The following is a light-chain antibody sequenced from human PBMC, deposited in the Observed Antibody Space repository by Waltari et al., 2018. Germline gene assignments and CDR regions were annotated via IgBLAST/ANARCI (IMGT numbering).Light chain of an antibody. V-gene: IGLV2-14*01. CDR2: VVS. CDR3: SSYTTSSHVV. CDR1: SSDVGAYYY. J-gene: IGLJ2*01. Sequence: QSALTQPASVSGSPGPSISISCTGTSSDVGAYYYVYWYHQPPGKAPKLMIYVVSNRPSGVSNRFSGSKSDNTASLTISGLQAEDEADYYCSSYTTSSHVVFGGGTKLTVL.